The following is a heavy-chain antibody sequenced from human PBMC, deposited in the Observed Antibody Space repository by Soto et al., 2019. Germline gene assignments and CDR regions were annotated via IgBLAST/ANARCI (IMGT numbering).Heavy chain of an antibody. D-gene: IGHD3-10*01. V-gene: IGHV3-48*01. CDR3: ARRGLFESGGIDY. Sequence: EVQLVESGGGLVQPGGSLRLSCAASGFTFTSYSMNWVRQAPGKGLEWVSYISSSTTIIYYADSVKGRFTISGDNARNSLYLQINSLRAEDTAVYYCARRGLFESGGIDYWGQGTLVTVSS. J-gene: IGHJ4*02. CDR1: GFTFTSYS. CDR2: ISSSTTII.